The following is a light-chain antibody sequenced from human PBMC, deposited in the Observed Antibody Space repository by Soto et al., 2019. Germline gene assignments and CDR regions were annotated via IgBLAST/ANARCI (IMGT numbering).Light chain of an antibody. CDR3: SSYTSSSTLA. Sequence: QSALTQPASVSGSPGQSITISCTGTSSDVCGYNHVSWYQQHPGKAPKLMIYDVSNRPSGVSNRFSGSKSGNTASLTISGLQAEDEADYYCSSYTSSSTLAFGGGTKLTVL. CDR1: SSDVCGYNH. CDR2: DVS. V-gene: IGLV2-14*01. J-gene: IGLJ2*01.